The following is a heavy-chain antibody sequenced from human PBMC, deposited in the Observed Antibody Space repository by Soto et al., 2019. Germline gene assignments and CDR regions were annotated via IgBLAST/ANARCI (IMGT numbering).Heavy chain of an antibody. Sequence: QVQLVQSGGEVKKPGASVKVSCKASGYTFTDYSISGVRQAPGQGLEWMGWISAYSGHTNYVQHLRGRVSMTTDPPTNTANMELRSLTSDDKAVYDCSSDVEWDLVALGLSFSGMDVWGRGTSITVSS. CDR3: SSDVEWDLVALGLSFSGMDV. J-gene: IGHJ6*02. V-gene: IGHV1-18*01. CDR1: GYTFTDYS. CDR2: ISAYSGHT. D-gene: IGHD1-26*01.